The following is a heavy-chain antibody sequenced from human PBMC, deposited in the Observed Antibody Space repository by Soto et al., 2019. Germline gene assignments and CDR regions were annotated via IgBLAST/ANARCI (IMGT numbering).Heavy chain of an antibody. V-gene: IGHV4-31*03. CDR3: ARIRPSWWYFDL. J-gene: IGHJ2*01. D-gene: IGHD7-27*01. Sequence: QVQLQESGPGLVKPSQTLSLTCTVSGGPISSGGYYWSWIRQHPGKGLEWIGYIYYSGSTYYNPSLKSRVTISVDTSKNQFSLKLSSVTAADTAVYYCARIRPSWWYFDLWGRGTLVTVSS. CDR1: GGPISSGGYY. CDR2: IYYSGST.